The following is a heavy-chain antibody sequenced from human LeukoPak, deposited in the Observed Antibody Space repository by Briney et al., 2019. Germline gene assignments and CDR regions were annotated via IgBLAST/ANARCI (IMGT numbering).Heavy chain of an antibody. CDR3: ARDQGNPGYYYYGMDV. CDR2: INPSGGST. CDR1: GYTFTSYY. D-gene: IGHD4-23*01. J-gene: IGHJ6*02. Sequence: ASVKVSCKASGYTFTSYYMHWVRQAPGQGLEWMGIINPSGGSTSYAQKFQGRVTMTRDTSTSTVYMELSSLRSEDTAVYYCARDQGNPGYYYYGMDVWGQGTTVTVSS. V-gene: IGHV1-46*01.